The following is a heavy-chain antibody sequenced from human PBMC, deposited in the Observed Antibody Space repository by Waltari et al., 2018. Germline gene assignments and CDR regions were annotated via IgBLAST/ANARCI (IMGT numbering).Heavy chain of an antibody. CDR1: GYSISSGYY. CDR3: ARECGGYCSSTSLFGHGEN. Sequence: QVQLQESGPGLVKPSETLSLTCAVSGYSISSGYYWGWIRQPPGKGLEWIGSIYHSGSTYDNPSLKSRVTISVDTSKNQFSLKLSSVTAADTAVYYCARECGGYCSSTSLFGHGENWGQGTLVTVSS. CDR2: IYHSGST. J-gene: IGHJ4*02. D-gene: IGHD2-2*01. V-gene: IGHV4-38-2*02.